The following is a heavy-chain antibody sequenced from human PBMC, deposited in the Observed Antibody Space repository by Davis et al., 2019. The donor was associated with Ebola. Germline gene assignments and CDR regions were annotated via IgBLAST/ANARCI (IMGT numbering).Heavy chain of an antibody. V-gene: IGHV5-51*01. D-gene: IGHD4-17*01. Sequence: GESLKISCTCSGYSFTSYWIGWVRQMPGKGLEWMGIIYPGDSDTRYSPSFQGQVTISADKSISTAYLQWSSLKASDTDMYYCARIDGDYSPLGGRYGMDVWGQGTTVTVSS. CDR3: ARIDGDYSPLGGRYGMDV. J-gene: IGHJ6*02. CDR1: GYSFTSYW. CDR2: IYPGDSDT.